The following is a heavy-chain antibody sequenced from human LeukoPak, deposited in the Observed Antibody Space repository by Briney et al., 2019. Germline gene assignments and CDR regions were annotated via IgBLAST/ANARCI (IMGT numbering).Heavy chain of an antibody. CDR1: GGSISGSSYH. CDR2: INYSWHT. V-gene: IGHV4-39*01. D-gene: IGHD5-18*01. CDR3: APTYSYTRGGYDY. J-gene: IGHJ4*02. Sequence: PSETLSLTCTVSGGSISGSSYHWGWIRQPPGKGLEWFGSINYSWHTYYNPSLESRVTISVDSSKNQFSLKVTSVTAADTALYYCAPTYSYTRGGYDYWGPGTLVTVSS.